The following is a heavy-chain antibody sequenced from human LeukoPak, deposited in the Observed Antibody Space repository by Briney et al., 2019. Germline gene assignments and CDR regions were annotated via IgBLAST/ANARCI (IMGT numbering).Heavy chain of an antibody. V-gene: IGHV3-74*01. Sequence: GSLRLSCAASGFTFSSYWMHWVRQAPGKGLVWVSRIISDGSSTSYADSVKGRFTMSRDNAKNTLCLQMNSLRAEDTAVYYCARGLGYSSVVFDYWGQGTLVTVSS. CDR1: GFTFSSYW. J-gene: IGHJ4*02. CDR2: IISDGSST. D-gene: IGHD6-25*01. CDR3: ARGLGYSSVVFDY.